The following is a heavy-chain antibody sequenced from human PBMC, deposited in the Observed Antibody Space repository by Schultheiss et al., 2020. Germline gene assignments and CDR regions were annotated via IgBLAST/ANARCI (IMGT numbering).Heavy chain of an antibody. CDR1: GFALSISGVG. Sequence: SGPTLVKLTQTVTLTCTFSGFALSISGVGVGWIRQPPGKALEWLALIYWDDDKRYSPSLKSRLTISKDTSKNQVVLTMTNMDPVDTDAYYCARIRLRITIIGVGVTEDYGMDVWGQGTTVTVSS. J-gene: IGHJ6*02. CDR3: ARIRLRITIIGVGVTEDYGMDV. CDR2: IYWDDDK. V-gene: IGHV2-5*02. D-gene: IGHD3-3*01.